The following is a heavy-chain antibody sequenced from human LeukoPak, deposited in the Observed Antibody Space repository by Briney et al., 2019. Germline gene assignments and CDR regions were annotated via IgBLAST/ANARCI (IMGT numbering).Heavy chain of an antibody. V-gene: IGHV4-59*01. J-gene: IGHJ4*02. Sequence: SETLSLTCSVSGGSISSYYWSWIRQPPAKGLEWIGYVYYSGSTKYNPSLESRVTISVNTSKSQFSLKLSSVTTADTAGYYCARGGGSPEYWGQGTQVTVSS. CDR2: VYYSGST. CDR3: ARGGGSPEY. D-gene: IGHD1-26*01. CDR1: GGSISSYY.